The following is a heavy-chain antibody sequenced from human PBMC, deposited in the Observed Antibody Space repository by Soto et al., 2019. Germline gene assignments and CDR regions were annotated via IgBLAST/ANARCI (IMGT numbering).Heavy chain of an antibody. V-gene: IGHV3-30*18. Sequence: QVLLVESGGGVVQPGRSLSLSCAASGFTYNSYGMHWVRQAPGKGLEWVARVSDDGSKTYYADSVKGRFTVSSDNAKNTLYLQMNSLRPEDTALYYCAKAFCGDECFFPEGYDYGMDVWGQGTTVIVSS. CDR1: GFTYNSYG. D-gene: IGHD2-21*01. CDR2: VSDDGSKT. CDR3: AKAFCGDECFFPEGYDYGMDV. J-gene: IGHJ6*02.